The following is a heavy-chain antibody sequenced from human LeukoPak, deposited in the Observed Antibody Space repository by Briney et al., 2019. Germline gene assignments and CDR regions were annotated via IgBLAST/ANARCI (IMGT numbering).Heavy chain of an antibody. J-gene: IGHJ4*02. Sequence: GGSLRLSCAASGFTFSSSWMHWVRQAPGKGLVWVSRINSDGSSTNYADSVKGRFTISRDNAKNTLYLQMNSLRAEDTAMYHCVRDLGGRSGHWGQGTLVTVSS. CDR2: INSDGSST. D-gene: IGHD1-26*01. CDR3: VRDLGGRSGH. V-gene: IGHV3-74*01. CDR1: GFTFSSSW.